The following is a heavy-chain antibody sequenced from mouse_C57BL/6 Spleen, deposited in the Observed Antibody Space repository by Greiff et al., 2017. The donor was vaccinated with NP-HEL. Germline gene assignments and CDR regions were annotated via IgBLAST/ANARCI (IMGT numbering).Heavy chain of an antibody. CDR2: IDPSDSYT. Sequence: QVQLQQPGAELVRPGTSVKLSCKASGYTFTSYWMHWVKQRPGQGLEWIGVIDPSDSYTNYNQKFKGKATLTVDKSSSTAYMQLSSLTSEDSAVYYCARAYYYGSSYYWGQGTTLTVSS. CDR1: GYTFTSYW. CDR3: ARAYYYGSSYY. J-gene: IGHJ2*01. V-gene: IGHV1-59*01. D-gene: IGHD1-1*01.